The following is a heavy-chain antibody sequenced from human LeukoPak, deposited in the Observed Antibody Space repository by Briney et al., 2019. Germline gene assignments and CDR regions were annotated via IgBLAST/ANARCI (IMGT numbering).Heavy chain of an antibody. Sequence: ASVKVSRKASGYTFTSYGISWVRQAPGQGLEWMGWISAYNGNTNYAQKLQGRVTMTTDTSTSTAYMELRSLRSDDTAVYYCARDPFYDYVWGSPWYYGMDVWGKGTTVTVSS. J-gene: IGHJ6*04. CDR2: ISAYNGNT. V-gene: IGHV1-18*04. D-gene: IGHD3-16*01. CDR1: GYTFTSYG. CDR3: ARDPFYDYVWGSPWYYGMDV.